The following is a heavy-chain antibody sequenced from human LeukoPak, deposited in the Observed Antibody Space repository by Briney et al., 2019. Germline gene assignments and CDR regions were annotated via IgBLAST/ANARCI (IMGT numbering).Heavy chain of an antibody. J-gene: IGHJ6*04. V-gene: IGHV3-21*01. CDR1: GFTFSSYT. CDR3: AELGITMIGGV. CDR2: ITSSSSYI. Sequence: GSLRLSCAASGFTFSSYTMNWVRQAPGKGLEWVSSITSSSSYIYYADSVKGRFTISRDNAKNSLYLQMNSLRAEDTAVYYCAELGITMIGGVWGKGTTVTISS. D-gene: IGHD3-10*02.